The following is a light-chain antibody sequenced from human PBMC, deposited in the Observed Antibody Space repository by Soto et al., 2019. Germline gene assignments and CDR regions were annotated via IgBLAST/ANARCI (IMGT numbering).Light chain of an antibody. CDR1: QSLLHTNGKNY. J-gene: IGKJ2*01. Sequence: DIVMTQSPLSLPVTPGEPASISCRSSQSLLHTNGKNYLDWYLQQPGRSPQLLSYLGSNRASGVPDRFSGSGSGSEFTLKISRVEAEDVGVYYCMRSLQTYTFGQGTKLEI. CDR2: LGS. CDR3: MRSLQTYT. V-gene: IGKV2-28*01.